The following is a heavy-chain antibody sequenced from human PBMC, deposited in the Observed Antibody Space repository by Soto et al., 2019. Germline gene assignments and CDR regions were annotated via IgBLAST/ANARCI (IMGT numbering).Heavy chain of an antibody. CDR2: IRGKANSYAT. V-gene: IGHV3-73*01. CDR3: TRRDPQSTRTSLDAFDI. D-gene: IGHD2-2*01. Sequence: GGSLRLSCAASGFTFSGSVMHWVRQASGQGLEWVGRIRGKANSYATAYAASVKGRFTISRDDSKNTAYLQMNSLKTEDTAVYYCTRRDPQSTRTSLDAFDIWGQGTMVTVSS. J-gene: IGHJ3*02. CDR1: GFTFSGSV.